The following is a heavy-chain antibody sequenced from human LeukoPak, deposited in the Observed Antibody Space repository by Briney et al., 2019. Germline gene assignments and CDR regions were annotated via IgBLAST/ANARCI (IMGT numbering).Heavy chain of an antibody. J-gene: IGHJ4*02. Sequence: ASVKVSCKASGYTFTGYYMRWVRQAPGQGLEWMGWINPNSGGTNYAQKFQGWVTMTRDTSISTAYMELSRLRSDDTAVYYCARSYYYGSGSYRPLDYWGQGTLVTVSS. V-gene: IGHV1-2*04. CDR3: ARSYYYGSGSYRPLDY. CDR2: INPNSGGT. CDR1: GYTFTGYY. D-gene: IGHD3-10*01.